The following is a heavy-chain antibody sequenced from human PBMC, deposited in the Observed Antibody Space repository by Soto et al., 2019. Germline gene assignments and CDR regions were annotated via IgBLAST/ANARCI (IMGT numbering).Heavy chain of an antibody. CDR1: GFTFSSYA. V-gene: IGHV3-23*01. CDR3: AKDRRGYSKKGPNWFDP. D-gene: IGHD4-4*01. CDR2: ISGSGGST. Sequence: HLGGSLRLSCAASGFTFSSYAMSWVRQAPGKGLEWVSAISGSGGSTYYADSVKGRFTISRDNSKNTLYLQMNSLRAEDTAVYYCAKDRRGYSKKGPNWFDPWGQGTLVTVSS. J-gene: IGHJ5*02.